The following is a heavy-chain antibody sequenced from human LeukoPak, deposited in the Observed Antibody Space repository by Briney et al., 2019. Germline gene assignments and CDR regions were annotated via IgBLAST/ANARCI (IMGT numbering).Heavy chain of an antibody. J-gene: IGHJ4*02. V-gene: IGHV3-11*06. CDR2: ISGSSSYT. CDR1: GFTVSSNY. CDR3: AREFSSGLIIDY. Sequence: PGGSLRLSCAASGFTVSSNYMSWVRQAPGKGLEWVSYISGSSSYTNYADSVKGRFTISRDNSKKSLYLQMNSLRAEDTAVYYCAREFSSGLIIDYLGQGTLVTVSS. D-gene: IGHD6-19*01.